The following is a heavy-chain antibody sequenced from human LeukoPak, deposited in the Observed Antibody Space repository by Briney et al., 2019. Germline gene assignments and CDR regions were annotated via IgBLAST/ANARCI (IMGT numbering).Heavy chain of an antibody. CDR3: ARGGPDSSGYYHSISD. J-gene: IGHJ4*02. CDR1: GFTVSSNY. CDR2: IYSGGST. D-gene: IGHD3-22*01. V-gene: IGHV3-53*01. Sequence: PGGSLRLACAASGFTVSSNYMSWVRQAPGKGLEWVSVIYSGGSTYYADSVKGRFTISRDSAKNSLYLQMNSLRAEDTAVYYCARGGPDSSGYYHSISDWGQGTLVTVSS.